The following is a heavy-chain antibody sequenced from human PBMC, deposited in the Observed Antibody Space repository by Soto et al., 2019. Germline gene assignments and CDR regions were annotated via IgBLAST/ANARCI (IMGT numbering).Heavy chain of an antibody. CDR1: GFTFDDYD. V-gene: IGHV3-9*01. D-gene: IGHD6-19*01. CDR2: ISWNGNKR. CDR3: AKGSIYSSGYYFFDA. Sequence: EVQLVESGGGLVQPGRSLRLSCTASGFTFDDYDMHWVRQAPGKGPEWVSGISWNGNKRGYVDSARARFTVSRDNKNNSLFLEMNSLRPEDTALYYCAKGSIYSSGYYFFDAWGQGTLVTVSS. J-gene: IGHJ4*02.